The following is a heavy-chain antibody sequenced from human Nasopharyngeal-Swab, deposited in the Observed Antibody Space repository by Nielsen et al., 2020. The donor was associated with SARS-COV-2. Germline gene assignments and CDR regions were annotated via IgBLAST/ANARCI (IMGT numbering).Heavy chain of an antibody. CDR2: ISSGSDSI. J-gene: IGHJ4*02. Sequence: GESLKISCAASGFTFSSHSMIWVRQAPGKGLEWLSSISSGSDSIPHADSVKGRFTISRDNSKSTLYLQMNSLRVEDTAVYYCGKVVNQAAYDYSGQGTLVTVSS. D-gene: IGHD1-14*01. CDR1: GFTFSSHS. V-gene: IGHV3-21*04. CDR3: GKVVNQAAYDY.